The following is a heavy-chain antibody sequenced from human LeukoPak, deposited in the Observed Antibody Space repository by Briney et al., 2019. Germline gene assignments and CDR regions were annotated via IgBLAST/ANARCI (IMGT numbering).Heavy chain of an antibody. D-gene: IGHD6-19*01. J-gene: IGHJ4*02. CDR1: GGSFSGYY. Sequence: SETLSLTCAVYGGSFSGYYWSWIRQPPGKGLEWIGEINHSGSTNYNPSLKSRVTISVDTSKNQFSLKLSSVTAADTAVYYCARRRQWLVQHFDYRGQGTLVTVSS. CDR2: INHSGST. CDR3: ARRRQWLVQHFDY. V-gene: IGHV4-34*01.